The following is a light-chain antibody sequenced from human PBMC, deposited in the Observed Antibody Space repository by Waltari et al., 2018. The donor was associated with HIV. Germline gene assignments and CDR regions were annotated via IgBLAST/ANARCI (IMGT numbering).Light chain of an antibody. CDR1: TSNIGKNY. CDR2: END. Sequence: QSILTRPPSVSAAPGPNVTISCSGTTSNIGKNYVSWYQHLPGKPPKLLIFENDKRPSEIPDRFSGLKSGTSATLGIIGLQPGDEADYFCGTWDSSLSAYVFTTGTKVTV. CDR3: GTWDSSLSAYV. V-gene: IGLV1-51*02. J-gene: IGLJ1*01.